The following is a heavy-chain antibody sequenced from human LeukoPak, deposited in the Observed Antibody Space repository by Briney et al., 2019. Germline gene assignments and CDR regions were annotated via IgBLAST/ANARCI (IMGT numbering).Heavy chain of an antibody. D-gene: IGHD1/OR15-1a*01. Sequence: AETLSLTCTVSGGSISTYYWSWIRQPPGKGLEWIGFAYYSGRTNTHSNPPLRSRATISVAPSHHQLSLRLPSVPAADQAMYFCGRDKEHTHGPPIDYWGQGPLVTVS. V-gene: IGHV4-59*01. CDR2: AYYSGRT. J-gene: IGHJ4*02. CDR1: GGSISTYY. CDR3: GRDKEHTHGPPIDY.